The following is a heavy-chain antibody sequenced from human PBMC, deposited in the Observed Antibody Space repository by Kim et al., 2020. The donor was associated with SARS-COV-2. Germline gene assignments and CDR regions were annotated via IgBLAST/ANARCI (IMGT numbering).Heavy chain of an antibody. V-gene: IGHV3-30*04. D-gene: IGHD2-15*01. Sequence: GGSLRLSCAASGFTFSSYAMHWVRQAPGKGLEWVAVISYDGSNKYYADSVKGRFTISRDNSKNTLYLQMNSLRAEDTAVYYCARDDVVAATYYYYYGMD. CDR2: ISYDGSNK. CDR1: GFTFSSYA. J-gene: IGHJ6*01. CDR3: ARDDVVAATYYYYYGMD.